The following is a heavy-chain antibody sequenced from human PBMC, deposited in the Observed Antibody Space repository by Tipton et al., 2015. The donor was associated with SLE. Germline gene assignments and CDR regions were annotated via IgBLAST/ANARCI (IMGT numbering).Heavy chain of an antibody. Sequence: GLVKPSETLSLTCAVYGGSFSGYYWSWIRQPPGKGLEWIGGIYYSGSTYYNPSLKSRVTISVDTSKNQFSLKLSSVTAADAAVYYCARHEENYYYYYMDVWGKGTTVTVSS. CDR2: IYYSGST. V-gene: IGHV4-34*01. J-gene: IGHJ6*03. CDR3: ARHEENYYYYYMDV. CDR1: GGSFSGYY.